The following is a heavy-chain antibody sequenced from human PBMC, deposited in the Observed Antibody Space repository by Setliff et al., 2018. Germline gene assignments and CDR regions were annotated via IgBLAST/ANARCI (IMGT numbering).Heavy chain of an antibody. V-gene: IGHV3-23*01. J-gene: IGHJ4*02. CDR3: AKDTGYYFDY. D-gene: IGHD4-4*01. Sequence: SLRLSCAASGFTFSNYAMSWVRQAPGKGLEWVSAISGSGAISYADSVKGRFTVSRDNSKNTLYLQMNSLRGEDTAVYYCAKDTGYYFDYWGQGTLVTSPQ. CDR2: ISGSGAI. CDR1: GFTFSNYA.